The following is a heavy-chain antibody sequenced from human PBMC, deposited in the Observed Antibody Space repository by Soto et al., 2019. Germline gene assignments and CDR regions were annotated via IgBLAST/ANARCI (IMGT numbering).Heavy chain of an antibody. CDR2: IYYRGNT. CDR3: ARLEGLATISYYYDY. V-gene: IGHV4-39*01. Sequence: SETLSLTCSVSGDSINSDNYYWGWIRQPPGKGLEWIGSIYYRGNTYYNPSLKTRVTISLDKSKSQFSLKLNSVTAADSAVYFCARLEGLATISYYYDYWGQGTLVTVSS. D-gene: IGHD3-9*01. J-gene: IGHJ4*02. CDR1: GDSINSDNYY.